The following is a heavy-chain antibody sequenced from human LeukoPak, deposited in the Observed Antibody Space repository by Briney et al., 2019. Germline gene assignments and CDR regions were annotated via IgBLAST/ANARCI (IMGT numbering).Heavy chain of an antibody. CDR2: ITSSGGTM. J-gene: IGHJ4*02. CDR1: GFTFSSYA. Sequence: GGSLRLPCAASGFTFSSYAVSWVRQAPGKGLEWVSTITSSGGTMFYAASVKGRFTISRDNSKNTLYLQMNSLRAEDTAVYYCAKDISRQVLRFLEWAYFDYWGQGTLVTVSS. CDR3: AKDISRQVLRFLEWAYFDY. D-gene: IGHD3-3*01. V-gene: IGHV3-23*01.